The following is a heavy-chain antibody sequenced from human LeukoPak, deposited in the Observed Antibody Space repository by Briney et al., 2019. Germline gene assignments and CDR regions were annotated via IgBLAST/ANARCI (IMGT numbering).Heavy chain of an antibody. V-gene: IGHV5-51*01. CDR2: IYPGDSDT. Sequence: GESLKISCKGSGYSFTSYWIGWVRQMPGKGLEWMGIIYPGDSDTRYSPSFQGQVTISADKSISTAYLQWSSLEASDTAMYYCARIGYCSGGSCYSFDYWGQGTLVTVSS. J-gene: IGHJ4*02. CDR3: ARIGYCSGGSCYSFDY. D-gene: IGHD2-15*01. CDR1: GYSFTSYW.